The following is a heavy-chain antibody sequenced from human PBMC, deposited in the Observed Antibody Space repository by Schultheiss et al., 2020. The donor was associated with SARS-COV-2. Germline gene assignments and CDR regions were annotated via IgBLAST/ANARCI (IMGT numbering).Heavy chain of an antibody. D-gene: IGHD3-16*02. CDR3: ARGGEYVWGSYRYSPAY. Sequence: ASVKVSCKASGYTFTSYGIVWVRQAPGQGLEWMGWISAYNGNTNYAQKFQGRVTITADESTSTAYMELSSLRSEDTAVYYCARGGEYVWGSYRYSPAYWGQGTLVTVSS. V-gene: IGHV1-18*01. CDR2: ISAYNGNT. CDR1: GYTFTSYG. J-gene: IGHJ4*02.